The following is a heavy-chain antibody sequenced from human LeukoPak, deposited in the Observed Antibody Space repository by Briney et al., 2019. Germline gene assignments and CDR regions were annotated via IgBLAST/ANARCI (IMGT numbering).Heavy chain of an antibody. V-gene: IGHV4-31*03. CDR2: IFHSGGT. D-gene: IGHD3-22*01. CDR1: GGSISSGAYY. J-gene: IGHJ4*02. CDR3: ARSYFDSSGYLYYFDY. Sequence: PSETLSLTCTVSGGSISSGAYYWNWIRQHPGKGLEWIGYIFHSGGTYYNPSLKSRVSISVDTSKNQFSLRMSSVTAADTAVYHCARSYFDSSGYLYYFDYWGQGTLVTVSS.